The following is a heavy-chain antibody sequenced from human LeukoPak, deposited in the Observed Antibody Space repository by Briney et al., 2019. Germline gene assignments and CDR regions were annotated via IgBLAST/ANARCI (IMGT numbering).Heavy chain of an antibody. CDR1: GGSISSSSYY. D-gene: IGHD3-10*01. V-gene: IGHV4-39*01. CDR3: ATTSPIVLLWFGELFYFDY. Sequence: SETLSLTCTVSGGSISSSSYYWGWIRQPPGKGLEWIGSIYYSGSTYYNPSLKSRVTISVDTSKNQFSLKLSSVTAADTAVYYCATTSPIVLLWFGELFYFDYWGQGTLVTVSS. CDR2: IYYSGST. J-gene: IGHJ4*02.